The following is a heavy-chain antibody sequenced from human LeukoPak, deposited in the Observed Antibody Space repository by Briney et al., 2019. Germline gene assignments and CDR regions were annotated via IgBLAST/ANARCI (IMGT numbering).Heavy chain of an antibody. J-gene: IGHJ5*02. Sequence: ASVTVSFTASGYTFTGYYMHWVRQAPGQGLEGMGWINPNSGGTNYAQKLQGRVTMTRDTSISTAYMELSRLRSDDTAVYYCARPVVPAAISWFDPWGQGTLVTVSS. CDR1: GYTFTGYY. CDR2: INPNSGGT. D-gene: IGHD2-2*01. CDR3: ARPVVPAAISWFDP. V-gene: IGHV1-2*02.